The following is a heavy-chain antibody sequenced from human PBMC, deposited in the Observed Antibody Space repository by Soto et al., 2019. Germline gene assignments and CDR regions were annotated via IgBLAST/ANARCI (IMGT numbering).Heavy chain of an antibody. D-gene: IGHD3-10*01. CDR1: GFTFSSYS. V-gene: IGHV3-21*01. Sequence: GGSLRLSCAASGFTFSSYSMNWVRQAPGKGLEWVSSISTSSSYIYYADSVKGRFTISRDNAKKSLYLQMNSLRAEDTAVYYFARDRITMVRGVITAGFDYWGQGTLVTVSS. J-gene: IGHJ4*02. CDR2: ISTSSSYI. CDR3: ARDRITMVRGVITAGFDY.